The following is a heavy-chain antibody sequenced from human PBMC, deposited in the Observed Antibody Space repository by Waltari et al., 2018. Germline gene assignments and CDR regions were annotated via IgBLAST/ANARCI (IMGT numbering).Heavy chain of an antibody. Sequence: QVQLVQSGAEVKKPGSSVKVSCKASGGTFSSYAISWVRQAPGQGLEWMGGIIPIFGTANYAQKFQGRVTITTDESTSTAYMELSSLRSEDTAVYYCARGVVVVAATPRVNWFDPWGQRTLVTVSS. V-gene: IGHV1-69*05. D-gene: IGHD2-15*01. CDR2: IIPIFGTA. J-gene: IGHJ5*02. CDR1: GGTFSSYA. CDR3: ARGVVVVAATPRVNWFDP.